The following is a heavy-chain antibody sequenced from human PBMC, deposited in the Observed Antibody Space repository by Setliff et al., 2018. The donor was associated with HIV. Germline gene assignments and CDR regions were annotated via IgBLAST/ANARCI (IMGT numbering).Heavy chain of an antibody. CDR3: ASRSDY. V-gene: IGHV3-30*07. J-gene: IGHJ4*02. CDR2: ISYDGSRI. CDR1: GFTFSTFA. Sequence: GGSLRLSCVASGFTFSTFAMHWVRQAPGKGLEWVSVISYDGSRISYADSVKGRFTISRDNAKNSLYLQMNSLRAEDTAVYYCASRSDYWGQGTLVTVSS.